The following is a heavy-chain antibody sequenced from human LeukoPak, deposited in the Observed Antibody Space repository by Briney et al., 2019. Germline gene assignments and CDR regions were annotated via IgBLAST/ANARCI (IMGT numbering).Heavy chain of an antibody. CDR1: GGSISSYY. V-gene: IGHV4-59*12. CDR3: ASYGDYVGFGY. D-gene: IGHD4-17*01. Sequence: SETLSLTCTVSGGSISSYYWSWIRQPPGKGLEWIGYIYYSGSTYYNPSLKSRVTISVDTSKNQFSLKLSSVTAADTAVYYCASYGDYVGFGYWGQGTLVTVSS. CDR2: IYYSGST. J-gene: IGHJ4*02.